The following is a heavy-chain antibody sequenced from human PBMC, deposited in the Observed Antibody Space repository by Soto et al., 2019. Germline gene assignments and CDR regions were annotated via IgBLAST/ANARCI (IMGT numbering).Heavy chain of an antibody. CDR1: GFTFSSYG. J-gene: IGHJ4*02. Sequence: QVQLVESGGGVVQPGRSLRLSCAASGFTFSSYGMHWVRQAPGKGLEWVAVISYDGSNKYYADSVKGRFTISRDNSKNPLYLQMNSLRAEDTAVYYCAKDRFRIAVAAPFDYWGQGTLVTVSS. D-gene: IGHD6-19*01. V-gene: IGHV3-30*18. CDR3: AKDRFRIAVAAPFDY. CDR2: ISYDGSNK.